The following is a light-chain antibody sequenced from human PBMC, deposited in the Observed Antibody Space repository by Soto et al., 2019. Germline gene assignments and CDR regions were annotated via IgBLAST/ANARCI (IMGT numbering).Light chain of an antibody. CDR2: QAS. CDR1: HSISSW. Sequence: DIQMTQSPSTLSASVGDRVTITCRATHSISSWLAWYQQKPGKAPNLLIYQASNLESGVPSRFSGSGSETEFTLTISSLQPDDFAIYYCQQYRTYPYTFGQGTKLEIK. J-gene: IGKJ2*01. CDR3: QQYRTYPYT. V-gene: IGKV1-5*03.